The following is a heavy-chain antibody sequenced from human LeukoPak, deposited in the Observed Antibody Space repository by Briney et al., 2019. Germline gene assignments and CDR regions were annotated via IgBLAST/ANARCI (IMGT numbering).Heavy chain of an antibody. CDR2: IYRSGST. CDR1: DYSINSGFY. Sequence: PSETLSLTCTVSDYSINSGFYWGWIRQPPGKGLEWIGNIYRSGSTYYNPSLKSRVTISVDTSKNHFSLKLSSVTAADTAVYYYARSYDFWSDDSQFDYWGQGTLVSVSS. V-gene: IGHV4-38-2*02. D-gene: IGHD3-3*01. J-gene: IGHJ4*02. CDR3: ARSYDFWSDDSQFDY.